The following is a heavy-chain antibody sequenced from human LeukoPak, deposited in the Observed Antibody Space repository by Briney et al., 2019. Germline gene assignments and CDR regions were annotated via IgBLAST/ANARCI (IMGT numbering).Heavy chain of an antibody. D-gene: IGHD6-13*01. CDR2: ISSSSSTM. Sequence: GGSLRLSCATSGFTFSNYSMNWIRQAPGKGLEWVSYISSSSSTMYYADSVKGRFTISRDNSKNTLYLQMNSLRAEDTAVYYCAKDLFRYSSSWDYWGQGTLVTVSS. CDR3: AKDLFRYSSSWDY. V-gene: IGHV3-48*01. CDR1: GFTFSNYS. J-gene: IGHJ4*02.